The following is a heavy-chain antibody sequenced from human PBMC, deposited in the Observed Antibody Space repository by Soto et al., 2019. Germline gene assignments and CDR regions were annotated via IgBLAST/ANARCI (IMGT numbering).Heavy chain of an antibody. Sequence: QVQLVQSGAEVKKPGASVKVSCKASGYTFTSYDINWVRQATGQGLEWMGWMNPNSGNTGYAQKFQGRVTMTRNTSISTAYMVLSSLRSEDTAVYYCARGRGYSSGWYRLDYYYGMDVWGQGTTVTVSS. V-gene: IGHV1-8*01. CDR2: MNPNSGNT. CDR1: GYTFTSYD. D-gene: IGHD6-19*01. CDR3: ARGRGYSSGWYRLDYYYGMDV. J-gene: IGHJ6*02.